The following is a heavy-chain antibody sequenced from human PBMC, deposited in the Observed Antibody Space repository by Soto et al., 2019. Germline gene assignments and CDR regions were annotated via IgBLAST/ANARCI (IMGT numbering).Heavy chain of an antibody. CDR1: GGTFSSYT. Sequence: QVQLVQSGAEVKKPGSSVKVSCMASGGTFSSYTISWVRQAPGQGLEWMGRIIPILGIANYAQKFQGRVTITADKSTSTAYMELSSLRSEDTAVYYCAINLNCGGDCYSAGWYFDLWGRGTLVTVSS. CDR3: AINLNCGGDCYSAGWYFDL. CDR2: IIPILGIA. J-gene: IGHJ2*01. V-gene: IGHV1-69*02. D-gene: IGHD2-21*01.